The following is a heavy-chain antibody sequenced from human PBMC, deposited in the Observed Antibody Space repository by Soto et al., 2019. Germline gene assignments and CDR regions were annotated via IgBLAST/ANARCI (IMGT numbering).Heavy chain of an antibody. CDR3: SRRDGDYFVY. D-gene: IGHD4-17*01. J-gene: IGHJ4*02. V-gene: IGHV4-39*01. CDR2: IHYGGST. Sequence: PSGTLSLTCTVSGGSISSSSYYWGWIRQPPGKGLEWIGSIHYGGSTYYNPSLKSRVTISVDTSKNQFSLKLSSVTAADMAVYYCSRRDGDYFVYWCQGTRFTVPS. CDR1: GGSISSSSYY.